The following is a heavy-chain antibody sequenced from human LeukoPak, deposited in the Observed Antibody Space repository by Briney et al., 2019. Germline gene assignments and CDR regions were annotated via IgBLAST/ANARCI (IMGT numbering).Heavy chain of an antibody. J-gene: IGHJ1*01. V-gene: IGHV4-4*07. CDR3: ARDVYGSGSYYD. Sequence: KPSETLSLTCTVPGASISSYYSSWIRQPAGKGLEWIGRIYTSGSTNYNPSLKSRVTISVDKSKNQFSLKLSAVTAADTAVYYCARDVYGSGSYYDWGQGTLVTVSS. D-gene: IGHD3-10*01. CDR2: IYTSGST. CDR1: GASISSYY.